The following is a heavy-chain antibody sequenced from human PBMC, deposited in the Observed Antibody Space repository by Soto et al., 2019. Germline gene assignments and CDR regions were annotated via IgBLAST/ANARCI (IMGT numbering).Heavy chain of an antibody. D-gene: IGHD6-19*01. CDR1: GFTFSSYA. CDR2: ISGSGGST. Sequence: EVQLLESGGGLVQPGGSLRLSCAASGFTFSSYAMSWVRQAPGKGLEWVSAISGSGGSTYYADSVKGRFTISRDNSKNTLYLQMNSLRAEDTAVYYCARGGYSSGWRHLGYYYGMDVWGQGTTVTVSS. V-gene: IGHV3-23*01. CDR3: ARGGYSSGWRHLGYYYGMDV. J-gene: IGHJ6*02.